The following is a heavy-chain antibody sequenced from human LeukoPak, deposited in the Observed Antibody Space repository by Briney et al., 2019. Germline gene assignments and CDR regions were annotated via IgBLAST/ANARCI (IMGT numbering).Heavy chain of an antibody. CDR1: GYTFTSYY. D-gene: IGHD2-8*01. CDR2: INPNSGGT. J-gene: IGHJ5*02. Sequence: PEASVKVSCKASGYTFTSYYMHWVRQAPGQGLEWMGWINPNSGGTNYAQKFQGRVTMTRDTSISTAYMELSRLRSDDTAVYYCARDFGPPIVLMVYAIRRNWFDPWGQGTLVTVSS. CDR3: ARDFGPPIVLMVYAIRRNWFDP. V-gene: IGHV1-2*02.